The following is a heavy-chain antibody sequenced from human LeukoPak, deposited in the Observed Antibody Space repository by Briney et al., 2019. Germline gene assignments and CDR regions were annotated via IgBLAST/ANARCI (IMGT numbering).Heavy chain of an antibody. CDR3: AKYYYDSSGYYPYYFDY. Sequence: GGSLRLSCAASGFTFSSYAMSWVRQAPGKGLEWVSAISGSGGSTYYADSVKGRFTISRDNSKNTLYLQMNSLRAEDTAVYYCAKYYYDSSGYYPYYFDYWGQGTLVTVPS. V-gene: IGHV3-23*01. J-gene: IGHJ4*02. CDR1: GFTFSSYA. D-gene: IGHD3-22*01. CDR2: ISGSGGST.